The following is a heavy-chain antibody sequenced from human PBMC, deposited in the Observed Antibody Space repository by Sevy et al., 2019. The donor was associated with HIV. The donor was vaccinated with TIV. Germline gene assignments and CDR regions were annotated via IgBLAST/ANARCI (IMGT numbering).Heavy chain of an antibody. J-gene: IGHJ6*03. D-gene: IGHD6-19*01. CDR3: AKEAVSVAGSRYYYMDV. Sequence: GGFLRLSCAASGFTFSSYAMSWVRQAPGKGLEWISAISSAAGGSTYYADSVKGRFTISRDNSKKTLNLQMNSLRVEDTALYYAAKEAVSVAGSRYYYMDVWGKGTTVTVSS. CDR1: GFTFSSYA. V-gene: IGHV3-23*01. CDR2: ISSAAGGST.